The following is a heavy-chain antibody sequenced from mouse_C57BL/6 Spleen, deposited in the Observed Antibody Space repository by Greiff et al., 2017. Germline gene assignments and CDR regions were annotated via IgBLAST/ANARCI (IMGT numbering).Heavy chain of an antibody. D-gene: IGHD1-1*01. V-gene: IGHV5-6*01. CDR3: ARLTTVVATYYFDY. CDR1: GFTFSSYG. Sequence: EVKLVESGGDLVKPGGSLKLSCAASGFTFSSYGMSWVRQTPDKRLEWVATISSGGSYTYYPDSVKGRFPISRDNAKNTLYLQMSSLKSEDTALYYCARLTTVVATYYFDYWGQGTTLTVSS. J-gene: IGHJ2*01. CDR2: ISSGGSYT.